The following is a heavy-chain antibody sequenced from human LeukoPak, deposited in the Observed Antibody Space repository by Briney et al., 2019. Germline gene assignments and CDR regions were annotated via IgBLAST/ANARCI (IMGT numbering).Heavy chain of an antibody. D-gene: IGHD3-9*01. CDR3: ARGRFDWSISPDY. J-gene: IGHJ4*02. CDR1: GGSISDYY. Sequence: KTSETLSLTCIVSGGSISDYYWSWIRQPPGKGLEWIGYIYYSGSTNYNPSLKSRVTISVDTSKNQFSLKLSSVTAADTAVYYCARGRFDWSISPDYWGQGTLVTVSS. V-gene: IGHV4-59*01. CDR2: IYYSGST.